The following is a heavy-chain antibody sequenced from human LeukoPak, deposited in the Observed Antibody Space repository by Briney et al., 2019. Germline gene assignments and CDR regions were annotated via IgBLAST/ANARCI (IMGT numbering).Heavy chain of an antibody. CDR2: ISSSSSYI. CDR3: AIITGGSPHDAFDI. CDR1: GFTFSSYS. Sequence: GGSLRLSCATSGFTFSSYSMNWVRQAPGKGLEWVSSISSSSSYIYYADSVKGRFTISRDNAKNSLYLQMNSLRAEDTAVYYCAIITGGSPHDAFDIWGQGTMVTVSS. D-gene: IGHD5-12*01. J-gene: IGHJ3*02. V-gene: IGHV3-21*01.